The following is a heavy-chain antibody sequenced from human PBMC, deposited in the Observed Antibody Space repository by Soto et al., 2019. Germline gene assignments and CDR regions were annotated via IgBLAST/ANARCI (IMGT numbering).Heavy chain of an antibody. CDR3: ARANRAAAGTILDP. J-gene: IGHJ5*02. CDR1: GDSVSSGAYY. Sequence: QVKLQESGPGLVKPSETLSLTCTVSGDSVSSGAYYWSWVRQPPGKGLEWIGYIYYNASTNYNPSLKSRVTILVFTSKSESSLTLDSVTAADTAVYYWARANRAAAGTILDPWGQGVLVTVSA. V-gene: IGHV4-61*08. D-gene: IGHD6-13*01. CDR2: IYYNAST.